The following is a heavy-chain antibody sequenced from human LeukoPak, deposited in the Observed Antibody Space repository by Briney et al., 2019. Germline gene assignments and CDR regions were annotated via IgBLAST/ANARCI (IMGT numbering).Heavy chain of an antibody. CDR1: GGSFSGYY. CDR2: INHSGST. J-gene: IGHJ4*02. D-gene: IGHD3-3*01. V-gene: IGHV4-34*01. CDR3: ARDPNDFWSGLDY. Sequence: SETLSLTCAVYGGSFSGYYWSWIRQPPGKGLEWIGEINHSGSTNYNPSLKSRVTISVDTSENQFSLKLSSVTAADTAVYYCARDPNDFWSGLDYWGQGTLVTVSS.